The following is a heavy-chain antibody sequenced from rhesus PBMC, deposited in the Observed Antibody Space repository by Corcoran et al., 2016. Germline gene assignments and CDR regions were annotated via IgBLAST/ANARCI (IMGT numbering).Heavy chain of an antibody. J-gene: IGHJ1*01. CDR3: ATRGTTGYFEF. Sequence: EVQLVQSGAEVKKPGASVKTPCKASGHTFTAHYLQWVRQARGKGLEWMGRVDPEDGKAIHAQKFQDRVTNTADTSTDTAYMELSSLRSEDTAVYYCATRGTTGYFEFWGQGALVTVSS. CDR1: GHTFTAHY. V-gene: IGHV1-111*02. D-gene: IGHD7-45*01. CDR2: VDPEDGKA.